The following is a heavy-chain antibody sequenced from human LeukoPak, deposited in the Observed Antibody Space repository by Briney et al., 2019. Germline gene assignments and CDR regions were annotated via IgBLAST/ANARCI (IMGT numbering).Heavy chain of an antibody. CDR3: ARGPLSRDSSGYYYYYYYGMDV. V-gene: IGHV4-4*07. CDR2: IYTSGST. D-gene: IGHD3-22*01. J-gene: IGHJ6*02. CDR1: GGSISSYY. Sequence: SETLSLTCTVSGGSISSYYWSWIRQPAGKGLEWIGRIYTSGSTSYNPSLKSRVTMSVDTSKNQFSLKLSSVTAADTAVYYCARGPLSRDSSGYYYYYYYGMDVWGQGTTVTVSS.